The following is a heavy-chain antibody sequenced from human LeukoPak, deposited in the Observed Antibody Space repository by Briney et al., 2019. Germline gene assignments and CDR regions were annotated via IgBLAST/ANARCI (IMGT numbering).Heavy chain of an antibody. V-gene: IGHV4-59*01. J-gene: IGHJ6*03. CDR1: GASMSSYY. D-gene: IGHD4-11*01. CDR3: ARQEGYTLTTTYYYYYMDV. CDR2: IYYSGST. Sequence: SETLSLTCTVSGASMSSYYWTWIRQPPGKGLEWIGYIYYSGSTNYNPSLQSRVTISVDTSKNQFSLKLSSVTAADTAVYYCARQEGYTLTTTYYYYYMDVWGKGTTVTVSS.